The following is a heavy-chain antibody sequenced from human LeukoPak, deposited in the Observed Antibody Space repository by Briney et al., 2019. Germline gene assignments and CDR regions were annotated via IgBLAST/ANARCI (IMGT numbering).Heavy chain of an antibody. J-gene: IGHJ4*02. CDR3: TAGLGLTNDDS. D-gene: IGHD2-8*01. Sequence: GESLRLSCAASGFTFSTYNMNWVRQAPGKGLEWIGRIKENAVGGAIDYAAPVQGRFTISRDDSRNTVYLDMNSLKTEDTAVYYCTAGLGLTNDDSWGQGTLVTVSS. CDR2: IKENAVGGAI. V-gene: IGHV3-15*07. CDR1: GFTFSTYN.